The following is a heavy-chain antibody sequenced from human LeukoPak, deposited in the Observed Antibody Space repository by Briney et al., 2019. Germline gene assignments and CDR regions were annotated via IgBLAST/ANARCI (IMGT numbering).Heavy chain of an antibody. CDR3: ARVGYFGSGSYYRDYFEY. Sequence: SETLSLTCTVSGVSISSYYWTWIRQPPGKGLEWIGFISNSAITDYNPSLKSRVTISRDTSKNHLSLKLNSVTAADTAVYYCARVGYFGSGSYYRDYFEYWGQGTRVPLSS. CDR2: ISNSAIT. CDR1: GVSISSYY. V-gene: IGHV4-59*01. J-gene: IGHJ4*02. D-gene: IGHD3-10*01.